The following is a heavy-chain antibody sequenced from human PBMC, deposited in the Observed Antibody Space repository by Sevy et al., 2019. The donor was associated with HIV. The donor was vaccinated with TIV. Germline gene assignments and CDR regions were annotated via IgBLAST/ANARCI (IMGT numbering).Heavy chain of an antibody. V-gene: IGHV3-30*18. CDR3: AKPVVGVHLGSSVRDNWFDP. CDR2: ISYDGSNK. D-gene: IGHD6-6*01. CDR1: GFTFSSYG. Sequence: GGSLRLSCAASGFTFSSYGMHWVRQAPGKGLEWVAVISYDGSNKYYADSVKGRFTISRDNSKNTLYLQMNSLRAEDTAVYYCAKPVVGVHLGSSVRDNWFDPWGQGTLVTVSS. J-gene: IGHJ5*02.